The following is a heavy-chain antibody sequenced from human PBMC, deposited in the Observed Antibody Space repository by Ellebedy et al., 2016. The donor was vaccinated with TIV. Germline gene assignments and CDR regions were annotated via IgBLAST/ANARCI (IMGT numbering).Heavy chain of an antibody. CDR1: GYTFTSFG. D-gene: IGHD3-3*01. CDR2: INTYDGRT. V-gene: IGHV1-18*01. J-gene: IGHJ5*02. Sequence: ASVKVSCXASGYTFTSFGISWVRQAPGQGLEWMGWINTYDGRTNYAKKFQGRVAMTTDTSTTTAYMELRTLTSDDTAVYYCARDWEWSAAQDLFDPWGQGTLVIVSS. CDR3: ARDWEWSAAQDLFDP.